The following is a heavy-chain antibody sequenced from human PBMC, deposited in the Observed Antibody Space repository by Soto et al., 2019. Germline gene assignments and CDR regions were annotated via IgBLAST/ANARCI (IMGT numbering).Heavy chain of an antibody. CDR2: IYYSGST. D-gene: IGHD3-10*01. J-gene: IGHJ5*02. CDR1: GGSISSGGYY. Sequence: PSETLSLTCTVSGGSISSGGYYWSWIRQHPGKGLEWIGYIYYSGSTYYNPSLKSRVTISVDTSKNQFSLKLSSVTAADTAVYYCAGDFGSLMNWFDPWGQGTLVTVSS. V-gene: IGHV4-31*03. CDR3: AGDFGSLMNWFDP.